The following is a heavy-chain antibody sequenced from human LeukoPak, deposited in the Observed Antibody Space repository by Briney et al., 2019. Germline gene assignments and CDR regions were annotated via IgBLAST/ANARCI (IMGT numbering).Heavy chain of an antibody. CDR1: GGSFSGYY. Sequence: SETLSLTCAVYGGSFSGYYWSWIRQPPGKGLEWIGEINHSGSTNYNPSLKSRVTISVDTSKNQFSLKLSSVTAADTAVYYCARSPEWIQLRRGFDYWGQGTLVTVSS. CDR3: ARSPEWIQLRRGFDY. CDR2: INHSGST. J-gene: IGHJ4*02. D-gene: IGHD5-18*01. V-gene: IGHV4-34*01.